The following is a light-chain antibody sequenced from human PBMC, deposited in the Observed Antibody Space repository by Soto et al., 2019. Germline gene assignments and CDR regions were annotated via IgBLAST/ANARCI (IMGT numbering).Light chain of an antibody. CDR2: LGS. CDR1: QSLLHSNGYNY. Sequence: IGRTQSPLSLPVTPGEPASISCRCSQSLLHSNGYNYLDWYLQKPGQSPQLLIYLGSNRASGVPDRFSGSGSGTDFTLKISRVEAEDVGVYYCMQALQTRTFGQGTKVDI. V-gene: IGKV2-28*01. CDR3: MQALQTRT. J-gene: IGKJ1*01.